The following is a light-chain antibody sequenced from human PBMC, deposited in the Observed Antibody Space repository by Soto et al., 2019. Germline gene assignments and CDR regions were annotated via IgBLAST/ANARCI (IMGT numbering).Light chain of an antibody. CDR2: DAS. CDR1: QGISSY. V-gene: IGKV1-9*01. Sequence: DIQLTQSPSFLSASIGDRVTITCRASQGISSYLAWYQQKPGKAPNLLIYDASTLQSGVPSRFSGSGSGTEFTLTISSLQPEDFANYYCQQVDSSPWTFGQGTKVEIK. CDR3: QQVDSSPWT. J-gene: IGKJ1*01.